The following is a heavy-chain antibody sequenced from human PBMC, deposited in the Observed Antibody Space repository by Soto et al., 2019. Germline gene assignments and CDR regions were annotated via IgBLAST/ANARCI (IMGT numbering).Heavy chain of an antibody. CDR1: RFTFSNAW. Sequence: EPQLVESGGGLVKPGGSLRLSCAASRFTFSNAWMSWVRQAPGKGLEWVGRIKSKIDGGTTDYAAPVKGRFTISRDDSKKTVYLHMNSLKTEDTAVYYCATRSGDITGYYYSTYYYYGLDVWGQGTTVTVSS. CDR3: ATRSGDITGYYYSTYYYYGLDV. D-gene: IGHD3-22*01. J-gene: IGHJ6*02. V-gene: IGHV3-15*01. CDR2: IKSKIDGGTT.